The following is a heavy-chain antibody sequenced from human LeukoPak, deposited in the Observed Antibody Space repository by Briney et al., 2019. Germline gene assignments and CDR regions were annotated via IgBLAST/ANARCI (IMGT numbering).Heavy chain of an antibody. CDR1: GFTFSSYG. CDR3: ARGRPHGNDY. J-gene: IGHJ4*02. D-gene: IGHD4-23*01. V-gene: IGHV3-74*01. CDR2: IASDGSST. Sequence: GGSLRLSCVVSGFTFSSYGMSWVRQAPGKGLVRVSRIASDGSSTTYADSVKGRFSISRDNAKNTLYLQMNSLRVEDTAVYYCARGRPHGNDYWGQGTLVTVSS.